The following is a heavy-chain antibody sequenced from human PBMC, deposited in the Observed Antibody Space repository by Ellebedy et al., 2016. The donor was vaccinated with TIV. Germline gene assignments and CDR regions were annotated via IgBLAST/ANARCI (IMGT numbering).Heavy chain of an antibody. CDR2: IIPILGIA. CDR3: ARTLDYGDSGNAFDI. Sequence: AASVKVSCKASGGTFSSYAISWVRQAPGQGLEWMGRIIPILGIANYAQKFQGRVTITADKSTSTAYMELSSLRSEDTSVYYCARTLDYGDSGNAFDIWGQGTMVTVSS. CDR1: GGTFSSYA. D-gene: IGHD4-17*01. J-gene: IGHJ3*02. V-gene: IGHV1-69*04.